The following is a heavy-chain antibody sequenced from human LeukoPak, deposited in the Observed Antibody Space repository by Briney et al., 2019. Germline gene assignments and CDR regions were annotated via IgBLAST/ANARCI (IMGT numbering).Heavy chain of an antibody. V-gene: IGHV3-48*01. D-gene: IGHD5-12*01. J-gene: IGHJ4*02. CDR3: ARGHSDYDFRLY. Sequence: GGSLRLSCAASGFTFSDYNMIWFRQAPGKGLECISFSSSRYNIINYADSVKGRCTISRDNAENSLYLQLNSLRVEDTAVYYCARGHSDYDFRLYWGQGTLVTVSS. CDR2: SSSRYNII. CDR1: GFTFSDYN.